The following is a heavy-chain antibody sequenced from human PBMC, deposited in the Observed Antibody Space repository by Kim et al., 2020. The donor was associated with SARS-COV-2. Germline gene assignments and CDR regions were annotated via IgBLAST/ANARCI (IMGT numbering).Heavy chain of an antibody. J-gene: IGHJ6*02. CDR1: GYTLTELS. CDR3: ATAFSIIAVAGTRHYYYYYGMDV. CDR2: FDPEDGET. Sequence: ASVKVSCKVSGYTLTELSMHWVRQAPGKGLEWMGGFDPEDGETIYAQKFQGRVTMTEDTSTDTAYMELSSLRSEDTAVYYCATAFSIIAVAGTRHYYYYYGMDVWGQGTTVIVSS. V-gene: IGHV1-24*01. D-gene: IGHD6-19*01.